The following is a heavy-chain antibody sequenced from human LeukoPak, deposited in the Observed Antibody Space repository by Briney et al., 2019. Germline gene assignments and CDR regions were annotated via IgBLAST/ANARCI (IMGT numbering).Heavy chain of an antibody. CDR3: AKDQGSGWFFDY. D-gene: IGHD6-19*01. V-gene: IGHV3-23*01. J-gene: IGHJ4*02. Sequence: GGSLRLSCVASGLTFSSHAMTWVRQTPEKGLEWVSGITGSGGSTYHAESVKGRFTISRDNSENTLYLQMNNLRAEDTAVYYCAKDQGSGWFFDYWGQGTLVTVSS. CDR1: GLTFSSHA. CDR2: ITGSGGST.